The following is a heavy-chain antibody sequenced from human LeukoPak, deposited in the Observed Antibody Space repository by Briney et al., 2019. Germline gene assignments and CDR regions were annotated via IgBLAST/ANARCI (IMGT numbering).Heavy chain of an antibody. Sequence: SETLSLTCTVSGGSISSYYWSWIRQPAGKGLEWIGRIYTSGSTNYNPSLKSRVTMSVDTSKNQFSLKLTSVTAADTAVYYCARDRRNYYDSSGDYSDYWGQGTLVTVSS. CDR1: GGSISSYY. CDR3: ARDRRNYYDSSGDYSDY. D-gene: IGHD3-22*01. CDR2: IYTSGST. V-gene: IGHV4-4*07. J-gene: IGHJ4*02.